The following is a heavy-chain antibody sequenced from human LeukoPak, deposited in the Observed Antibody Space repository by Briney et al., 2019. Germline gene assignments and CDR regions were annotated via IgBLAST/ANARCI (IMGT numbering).Heavy chain of an antibody. CDR3: VRSARDCSSTSCRLAH. D-gene: IGHD2-2*01. J-gene: IGHJ5*02. CDR1: GFSFSSYG. Sequence: GRSLRLSCAASGFSFSSYGMHWVRQAPGKGREWVAVIWYDGSNKYYVDSVKGRFTISRDNSKNTLYLQTNRLRAEDTAVYSCVRSARDCSSTSCRLAHWGQGTLVTVSS. V-gene: IGHV3-33*01. CDR2: IWYDGSNK.